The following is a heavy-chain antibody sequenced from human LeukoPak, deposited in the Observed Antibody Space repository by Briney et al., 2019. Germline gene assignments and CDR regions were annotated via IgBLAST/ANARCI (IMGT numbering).Heavy chain of an antibody. V-gene: IGHV3-33*01. D-gene: IGHD3-3*01. CDR2: IWYDGSKK. CDR3: ARDRRIPYDFWSGYQGGPTFP. CDR1: GFTFSSYG. J-gene: IGHJ5*02. Sequence: GGSLRLSCAASGFTFSSYGMHWVRQAPGKGLEWVAVIWYDGSKKYYADSVKGRFTISRDNSKNTLYLQMNSLRAEDTAVYYCARDRRIPYDFWSGYQGGPTFPWGQGTLVTVSS.